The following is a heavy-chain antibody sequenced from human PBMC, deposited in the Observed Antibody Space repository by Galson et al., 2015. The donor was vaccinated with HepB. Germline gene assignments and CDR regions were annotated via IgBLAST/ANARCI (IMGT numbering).Heavy chain of an antibody. CDR2: ISGSAGST. CDR1: GFTFSSYA. CDR3: AKGHDSSGYYLGH. D-gene: IGHD3-22*01. V-gene: IGHV3-23*01. Sequence: SLRLSCAASGFTFSSYAMSWVRQAPGKGLEWVSVISGSAGSTYYADSVKGRFTISRDNSKNTLYLQMNSLRADDTAVYYCAKGHDSSGYYLGHWGQGTLVTVSS. J-gene: IGHJ4*02.